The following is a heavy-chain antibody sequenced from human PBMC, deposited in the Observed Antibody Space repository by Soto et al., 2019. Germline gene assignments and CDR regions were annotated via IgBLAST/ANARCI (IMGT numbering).Heavy chain of an antibody. J-gene: IGHJ3*02. Sequence: EVQLLESGGGLVQPGGSLRLSCAASGFTFSSYAMSWVRQAPGKGLEWVSAISGSGGSTYYADSVKGRFTISRDNSKNTLYLQMNSLRAEDTAVYYCAHPHLVVRGVIEALDAFDIWGQGTMVTVSS. CDR3: AHPHLVVRGVIEALDAFDI. D-gene: IGHD3-10*01. V-gene: IGHV3-23*01. CDR1: GFTFSSYA. CDR2: ISGSGGST.